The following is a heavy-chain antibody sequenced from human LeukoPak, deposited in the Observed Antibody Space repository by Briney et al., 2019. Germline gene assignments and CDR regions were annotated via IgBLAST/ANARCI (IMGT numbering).Heavy chain of an antibody. CDR2: IIPIFGTA. CDR1: GGTFSSYA. D-gene: IGHD1-26*01. CDR3: VREDSGRVFDY. J-gene: IGHJ4*02. V-gene: IGHV1-69*05. Sequence: ASVKVSCKASGGTFSSYAISWVRQAPGQGLEWMGRIIPIFGTANYAQKFQGRVTITTDESTSTAYMELSSLRSEDTAVYYCVREDSGRVFDYWGQGTLVTVSS.